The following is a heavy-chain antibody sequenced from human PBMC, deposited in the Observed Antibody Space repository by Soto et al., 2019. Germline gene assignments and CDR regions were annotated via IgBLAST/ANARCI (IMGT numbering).Heavy chain of an antibody. CDR3: TRLISAAQDY. CDR2: IRDRAFSYAT. D-gene: IGHD3-10*01. V-gene: IGHV3-73*01. J-gene: IGHJ4*02. CDR1: GFVFKDSS. Sequence: EVLLVESGGGLVQPGGSLKLSCAASGFVFKDSSINWVRPASGKGLEWVGRIRDRAFSYATAYAASVKVRFTIYRDDSTNPAYLQMNSLKTEDTAIYSCTRLISAAQDYWGQGTLVTVSS.